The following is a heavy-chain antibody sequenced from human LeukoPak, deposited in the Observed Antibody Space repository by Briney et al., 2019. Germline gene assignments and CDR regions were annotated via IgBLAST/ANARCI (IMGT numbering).Heavy chain of an antibody. J-gene: IGHJ3*02. D-gene: IGHD1-14*01. CDR1: GGSISSYY. CDR2: IYYSGST. CDR3: ARLRPRYAFDI. Sequence: SETLSLTCPVSGGSISSYYWSWIRQPPGKGLEWIGYIYYSGSTNYNPSLKSRVTISVDTSKNQFSLKLSSVTAADTAVYYCARLRPRYAFDIWGQGTMVTVSS. V-gene: IGHV4-59*08.